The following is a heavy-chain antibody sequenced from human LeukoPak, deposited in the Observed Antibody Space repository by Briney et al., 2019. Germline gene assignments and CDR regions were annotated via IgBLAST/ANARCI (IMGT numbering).Heavy chain of an antibody. D-gene: IGHD1-1*01. CDR2: MSSDGIKT. Sequence: TLSLTCAVSGGPISSSIWRSWVRQPPGKGLEWVALMSSDGIKTYYADSMKGRFTISRDSSKDTLYLQMSRLRHDDTAIYYCAKDHAGTGRAFEYWGQGTLVTVSS. CDR3: AKDHAGTGRAFEY. V-gene: IGHV3-30*18. J-gene: IGHJ4*02. CDR1: GGPISSSIW.